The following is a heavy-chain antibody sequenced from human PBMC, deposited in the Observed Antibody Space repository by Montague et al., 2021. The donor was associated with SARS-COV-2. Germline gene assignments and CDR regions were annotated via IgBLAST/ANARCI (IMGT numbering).Heavy chain of an antibody. CDR2: ISGSGGIT. CDR3: AKKIVAGGTGYFDY. V-gene: IGHV3-23*01. D-gene: IGHD6-13*01. CDR1: GFTFSSYA. J-gene: IGHJ4*02. Sequence: SQRLSCAASGFTFSSYAMSWVRQAPGKGLEWVSGISGSGGITSYTDSVKGRFSISRDNSKNTLYLQMNSLRAEDTAVYYCAKKIVAGGTGYFDYWGQGTLVTVSS.